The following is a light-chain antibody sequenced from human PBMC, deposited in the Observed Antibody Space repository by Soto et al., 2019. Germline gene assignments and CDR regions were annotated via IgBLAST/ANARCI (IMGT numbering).Light chain of an antibody. CDR2: IND. CDR1: NSNIGSNT. V-gene: IGLV1-44*01. CDR3: AAWDDSLKSV. J-gene: IGLJ1*01. Sequence: QAVVTQPPSASGTPGQRVTISCSGSNSNIGSNTVNWYQQLPGTAPKLLIYINDQRPSGVPDRFSGSKSGTSAYLAISGLQSEDEADYYCAAWDDSLKSVFGTGTKLTVL.